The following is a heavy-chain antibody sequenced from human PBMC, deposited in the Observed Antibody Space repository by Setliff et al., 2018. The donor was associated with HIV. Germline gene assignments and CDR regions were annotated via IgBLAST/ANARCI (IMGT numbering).Heavy chain of an antibody. Sequence: ASVKVSCKTSGYPFNVYYVNWVRQAPGQGLEWVGWIRPNGGTTKYAPKFQGRVTLTRDTANTTVYMDLGSLTSDDTAIYYCAKGGGSYCGGGSCPPYWFDPWGQGTLVTVSS. V-gene: IGHV1-2*02. CDR3: AKGGGSYCGGGSCPPYWFDP. CDR2: IRPNGGTT. J-gene: IGHJ5*02. D-gene: IGHD2-15*01. CDR1: GYPFNVYY.